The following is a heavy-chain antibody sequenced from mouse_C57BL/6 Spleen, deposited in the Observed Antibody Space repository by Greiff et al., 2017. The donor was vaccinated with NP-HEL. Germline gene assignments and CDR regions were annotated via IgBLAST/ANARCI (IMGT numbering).Heavy chain of an antibody. J-gene: IGHJ3*01. CDR1: GYSITSGYY. CDR3: ARDGPRLTGTGFAY. D-gene: IGHD4-1*01. V-gene: IGHV3-6*01. Sequence: EVQLQQSGPGLVKPSQSLSLTCSVTGYSITSGYYWNWIRQFPGNKLEWMGYISYDGSNNYNPSLKNRISITRDTSKNQFFLKLNSVTTEDTATYYCARDGPRLTGTGFAYWGQGTQVTVSA. CDR2: ISYDGSN.